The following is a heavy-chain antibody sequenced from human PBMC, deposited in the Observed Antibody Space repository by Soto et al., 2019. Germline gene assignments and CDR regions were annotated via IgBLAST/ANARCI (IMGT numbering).Heavy chain of an antibody. Sequence: HPGGSLRLSCAASGFTFSSYAMHWVRQPPGKGPEWVSRMTGDGRTTQYADSVKGRFTASRDNAKSTLYLQMNSLRAEDTAVYYCATAEVDYWGPGTLVTVSS. CDR1: GFTFSSYA. CDR2: MTGDGRTT. CDR3: ATAEVDY. V-gene: IGHV3-74*03. J-gene: IGHJ4*02.